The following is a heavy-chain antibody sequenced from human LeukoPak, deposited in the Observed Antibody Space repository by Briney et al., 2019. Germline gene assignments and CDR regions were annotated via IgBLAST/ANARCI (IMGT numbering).Heavy chain of an antibody. CDR1: GYTFTGYY. J-gene: IGHJ5*02. CDR3: ARARKWYLNWFDP. Sequence: VASVKVSCKASGYTFTGYYVHWVRQAPGQGLEWMGWINPNSGGTNYAQKFQGRVTMTRDTSISTAYMELSRLRSDDTAVYYCARARKWYLNWFDPWGQGTLVTVSS. D-gene: IGHD1-14*01. CDR2: INPNSGGT. V-gene: IGHV1-2*02.